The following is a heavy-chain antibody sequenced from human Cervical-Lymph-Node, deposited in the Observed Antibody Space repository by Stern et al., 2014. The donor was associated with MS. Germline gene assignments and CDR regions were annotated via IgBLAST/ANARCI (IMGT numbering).Heavy chain of an antibody. Sequence: QLVQSGAEVKKPGASVKVSCKASGYTFTSYGISWVRQAPGQGLEWMGWISAYNGTPTIAQKPKGRFTMATDTSTSTAYMELRSLRSDDTAVYYCARGLLGSENAFDIWGQGTMVTVSS. D-gene: IGHD2-15*01. CDR1: GYTFTSYG. V-gene: IGHV1-18*01. CDR2: ISAYNGTP. CDR3: ARGLLGSENAFDI. J-gene: IGHJ3*02.